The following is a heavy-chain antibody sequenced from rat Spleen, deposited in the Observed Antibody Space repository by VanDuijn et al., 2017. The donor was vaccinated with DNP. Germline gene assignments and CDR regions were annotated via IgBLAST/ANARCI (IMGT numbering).Heavy chain of an antibody. Sequence: EVQLVESGGALVQPGKSLKLSCAASGFTFSHYYMAWVRQAPTKGLEWVASISTGGGNTYYRDSVEGRFTISRDNAKSTLYLQMNSLRSEDMATYYCVRWNSGHFDYWGQGVMVTVSS. CDR1: GFTFSHYY. CDR3: VRWNSGHFDY. V-gene: IGHV5-25*01. D-gene: IGHD4-3*01. CDR2: ISTGGGNT. J-gene: IGHJ2*01.